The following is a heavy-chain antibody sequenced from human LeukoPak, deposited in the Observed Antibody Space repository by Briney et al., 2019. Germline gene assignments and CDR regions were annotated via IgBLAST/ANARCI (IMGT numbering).Heavy chain of an antibody. D-gene: IGHD6-19*01. CDR3: ARSGLYSSYFDY. CDR2: IYYSGST. CDR1: GGSISSSSYY. J-gene: IGHJ4*02. V-gene: IGHV4-39*01. Sequence: SETLSLTCTVSGGSISSSSYYWGWIRQPPGKGLEWIGSIYYSGSTYYNPSLKSRVTIPVDTSKNQFSLKLSSVTAADTAVYYCARSGLYSSYFDYWGQGTLVTVSS.